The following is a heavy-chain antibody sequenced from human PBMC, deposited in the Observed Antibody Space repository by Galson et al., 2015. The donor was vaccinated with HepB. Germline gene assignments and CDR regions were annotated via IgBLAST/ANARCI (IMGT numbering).Heavy chain of an antibody. V-gene: IGHV1-24*01. D-gene: IGHD3-22*01. CDR2: FDPEDGEK. CDR3: ATDLRNWGYESNRHLDY. J-gene: IGHJ4*02. CDR1: GYTLTELS. Sequence: SVKVSCKVSGYTLTELSMHWVRQAPGKGLEWMGSFDPEDGEKIYAQKFQGRVTMTEDTSTDTAYMELSSLRSEDTAVYYCATDLRNWGYESNRHLDYWGQGTVVTVSS.